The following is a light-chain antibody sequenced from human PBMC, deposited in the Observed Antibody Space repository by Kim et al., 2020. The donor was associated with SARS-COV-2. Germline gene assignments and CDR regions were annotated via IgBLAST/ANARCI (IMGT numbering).Light chain of an antibody. CDR3: QQWGSAPYT. J-gene: IGKJ2*01. V-gene: IGKV3-20*01. CDR1: MSIPSGC. CDR2: GVS. Sequence: SSPRERATVSCRASMSIPSGCLAWFQQNPGQAPRLLIYGVSSRATGVSARFGAGWSGTDFTLTISRLEPEDSAVYYCQQWGSAPYTSGQGTKLEI.